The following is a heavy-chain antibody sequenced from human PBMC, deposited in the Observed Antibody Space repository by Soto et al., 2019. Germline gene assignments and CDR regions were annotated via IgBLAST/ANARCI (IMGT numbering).Heavy chain of an antibody. CDR1: GFTFSSYG. J-gene: IGHJ6*03. CDR3: ARDIITIFEVVIIPSSMDV. Sequence: GGSLRLSCAASGFTFSSYGMHWVRQAPGKGLEWVAVIWYDGSNKYYADSVKGRFTISRDNSKNTLYLQMNSLRAEDTAVYYCARDIITIFEVVIIPSSMDVWGKGTTVTVSS. D-gene: IGHD3-3*01. CDR2: IWYDGSNK. V-gene: IGHV3-33*01.